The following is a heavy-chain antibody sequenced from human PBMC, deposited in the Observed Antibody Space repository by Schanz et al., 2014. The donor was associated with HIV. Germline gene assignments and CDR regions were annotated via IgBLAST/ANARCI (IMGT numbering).Heavy chain of an antibody. Sequence: QVQLVESGGGVVQPGRSLRLSCAASGFTFSSYAMHWVRQAPGKGLEWEAVISYDGSNKNYADSVKGRFTISRDNSKNTLYLQMNSLRAEDTAVYYCAKCPTMVRGTGMDVWGQGTTVTVSS. D-gene: IGHD3-10*01. CDR1: GFTFSSYA. J-gene: IGHJ6*02. CDR3: AKCPTMVRGTGMDV. CDR2: ISYDGSNK. V-gene: IGHV3-30-3*02.